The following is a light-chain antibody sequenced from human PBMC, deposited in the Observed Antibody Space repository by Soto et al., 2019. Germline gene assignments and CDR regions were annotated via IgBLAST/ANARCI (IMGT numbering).Light chain of an antibody. CDR2: GAS. J-gene: IGKJ2*01. CDR3: QQYGSSPLT. CDR1: QSVSSSY. Sequence: EIVLTQSPGTLSLSPGERATLSCRASQSVSSSYLAWYQQKPGQPPGLLIYGASSRATGIPDRFSGSGSGTDFTLTISRLEPEDFAVYYCQQYGSSPLTFGQGTKLEIK. V-gene: IGKV3-20*01.